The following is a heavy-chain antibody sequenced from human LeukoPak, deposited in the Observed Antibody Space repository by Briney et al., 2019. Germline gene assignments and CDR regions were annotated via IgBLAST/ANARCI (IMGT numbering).Heavy chain of an antibody. CDR3: ARGGYSNYRHYYYGMDV. CDR2: VSGSADST. CDR1: GFTFSSYA. D-gene: IGHD4-11*01. Sequence: PGGSLRLSCAASGFTFSSYAMSWVRQAPGKGLEWVSGVSGSADSTYYADSVKGRFTISRDNSKNTLYLQMNSLRAEDTAVYYCARGGYSNYRHYYYGMDVWGQGTTVTVSS. J-gene: IGHJ6*02. V-gene: IGHV3-23*01.